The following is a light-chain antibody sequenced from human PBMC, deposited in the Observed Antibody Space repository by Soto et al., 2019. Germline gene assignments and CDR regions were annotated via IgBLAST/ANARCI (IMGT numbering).Light chain of an antibody. J-gene: IGKJ4*01. CDR1: QSVSSY. CDR2: DAS. Sequence: EIVLTQSPATLSLSPGERATLSCRASQSVSSYLAWYQQKPGQAPRLLIYDASNRATGIPARFSGSGSVTDFTLTISSLEPEAFAVYYCQQRSNWLFSFGGGTKVEIK. CDR3: QQRSNWLFS. V-gene: IGKV3-11*01.